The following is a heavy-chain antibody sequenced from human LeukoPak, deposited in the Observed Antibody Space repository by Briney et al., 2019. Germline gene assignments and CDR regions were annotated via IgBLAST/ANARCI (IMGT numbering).Heavy chain of an antibody. D-gene: IGHD3-22*01. J-gene: IGHJ4*02. V-gene: IGHV3-30*04. CDR1: GFTFSSYA. CDR3: ARDGDYYDSSGYLDY. CDR2: ISYDGSNK. Sequence: GGSLRLSCAASGFTFSSYAMHWVRQAPGKGLEWVAVISYDGSNKYYADSVKGRFTISRDNSKNTLYLQMNSLRAEDTAVYYCARDGDYYDSSGYLDYWGQGTLVTVSS.